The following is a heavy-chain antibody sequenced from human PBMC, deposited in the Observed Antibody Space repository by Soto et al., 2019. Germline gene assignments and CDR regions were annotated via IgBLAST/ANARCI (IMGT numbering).Heavy chain of an antibody. CDR3: ARGYRSLDY. CDR2: IYYSGST. CDR1: GGSISNYY. J-gene: IGHJ4*02. D-gene: IGHD4-4*01. Sequence: SETLSLTCTVSGGSISNYYWSWIRQPPGKGLEWIGYIYYSGSTNYNPSLKSRVTISVDTSKNQFSLKLSSVTAADTAVYYCARGYRSLDYWGQGTLVTVSS. V-gene: IGHV4-59*01.